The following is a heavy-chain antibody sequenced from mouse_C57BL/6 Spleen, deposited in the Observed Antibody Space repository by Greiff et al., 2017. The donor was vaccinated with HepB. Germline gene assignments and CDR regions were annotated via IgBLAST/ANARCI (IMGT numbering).Heavy chain of an antibody. V-gene: IGHV5-9*01. D-gene: IGHD1-1*01. CDR3: VAPEDYYGSSGFDY. CDR2: ISGGGGNT. CDR1: GFTFSSYT. Sequence: EVKLVESGGGLVKPGGSLKLSCAASGFTFSSYTMSWVRQTPEKRLEWVATISGGGGNTYYPDSVKGRFTISRDNAKNTLYLQMSSLRSEDTALYYCVAPEDYYGSSGFDYWGQGTTLTVSS. J-gene: IGHJ2*01.